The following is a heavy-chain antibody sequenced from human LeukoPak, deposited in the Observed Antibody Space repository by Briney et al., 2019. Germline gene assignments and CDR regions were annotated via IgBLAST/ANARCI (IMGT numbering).Heavy chain of an antibody. CDR1: GFTFSGYA. CDR3: ARGPFDDIETNWFGP. V-gene: IGHV3-23*01. CDR2: ISGSGGST. D-gene: IGHD1-1*01. J-gene: IGHJ5*02. Sequence: TGGYLRLSCAASGFTFSGYAMSWVRQAPGKGLEWVAAISGSGGSTYYADSVKGRFTISRDNSKNTLYLQMNSLRAEDTAIYYCARGPFDDIETNWFGPWGQGTQVTVSS.